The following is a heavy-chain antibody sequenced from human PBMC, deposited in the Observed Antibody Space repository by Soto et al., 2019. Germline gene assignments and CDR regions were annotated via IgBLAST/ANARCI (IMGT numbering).Heavy chain of an antibody. CDR1: VFTFSSYA. Sequence: WWSLRLSCSASVFTFSSYAMHWVRQAPGKGLEWVAVISYDGSNKYYADSVKGRFTISRDNSKNTLYLQMNSLRAEDTAVYYCARDRRDGYNMGWYFDLWGRGTLVTVSS. J-gene: IGHJ2*01. V-gene: IGHV3-30-3*01. CDR3: ARDRRDGYNMGWYFDL. D-gene: IGHD5-12*01. CDR2: ISYDGSNK.